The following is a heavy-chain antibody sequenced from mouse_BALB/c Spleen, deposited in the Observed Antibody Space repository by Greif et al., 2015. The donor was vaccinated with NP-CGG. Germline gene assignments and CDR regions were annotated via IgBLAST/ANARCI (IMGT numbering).Heavy chain of an antibody. J-gene: IGHJ2*01. CDR2: ISSGGSYT. CDR1: GFTFSSYT. D-gene: IGHD1-1*01. Sequence: EVQRVESGGGLVKPGGSLKLSCAASGFTFSSYTMSWVRQTPEKRLEWVATISSGGSYTYYPDSVKGRFTISRDNAKNTLYLQMSSLKSEDTAMYYCTREGIFTTVVAIDYWGQGTTLTVSS. V-gene: IGHV5-6-4*01. CDR3: TREGIFTTVVAIDY.